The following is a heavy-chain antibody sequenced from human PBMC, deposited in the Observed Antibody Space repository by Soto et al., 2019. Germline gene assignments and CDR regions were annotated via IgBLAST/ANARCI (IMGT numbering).Heavy chain of an antibody. J-gene: IGHJ4*02. CDR2: ISDDGSTA. Sequence: SEGSLRLSCAVSGFTFSAYWMHWVRQVPGKGLTWVSRISDDGSTATYADSVKGRFIISRDNAKNTLYLEMNTLRADDSGLYYCARGPRVSSTGTGAHWGRGTLVTVSS. V-gene: IGHV3-74*01. CDR3: ARGPRVSSTGTGAH. CDR1: GFTFSAYW. D-gene: IGHD1-1*01.